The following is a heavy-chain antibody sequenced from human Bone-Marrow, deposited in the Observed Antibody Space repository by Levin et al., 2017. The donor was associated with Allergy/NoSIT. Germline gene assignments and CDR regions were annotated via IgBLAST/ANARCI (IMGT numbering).Heavy chain of an antibody. Sequence: GGSLRLSCAASGFTFSSYTMSWVRQAPGKGLEWLSFIAGSGGSTHYADSVKGRFTISRDNPKNTLYLQMNSLRAEDTAVYYCVSYRDGPYVHIADWGQGTLVTVSS. D-gene: IGHD3-10*02. V-gene: IGHV3-23*01. CDR1: GFTFSSYT. CDR3: VSYRDGPYVHIAD. J-gene: IGHJ4*02. CDR2: IAGSGGST.